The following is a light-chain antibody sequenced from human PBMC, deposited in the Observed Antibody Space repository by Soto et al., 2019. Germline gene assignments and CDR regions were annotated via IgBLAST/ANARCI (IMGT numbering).Light chain of an antibody. V-gene: IGLV8-61*01. CDR3: VLYMGSGIWV. J-gene: IGLJ3*02. CDR1: SGSVSANYY. CDR2: NTN. Sequence: QAVVTQEASLSVSPGTTVTLTCGLSSGSVSANYYPGWYQQTPGQAPRTLIYNTNTRSFGVPDRFSGSILGNKAALTITGAQADDESDYYCVLYMGSGIWVFGGGTKLTVL.